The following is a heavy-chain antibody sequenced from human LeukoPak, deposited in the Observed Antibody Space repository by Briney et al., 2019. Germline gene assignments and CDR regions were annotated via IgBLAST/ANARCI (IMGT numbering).Heavy chain of an antibody. CDR3: ARDGTSTDDY. CDR2: ISGNNDNP. D-gene: IGHD2-2*01. V-gene: IGHV1-18*01. Sequence: ASVTVSFKTSGYTFSNFGINWVRQAPGQGLEWMGWISGNNDNPNYVQKFQGRFTVTTDSSTSTAYMELRNLTFDDTAVYCCARDGTSTDDYWGQGTLVTASS. CDR1: GYTFSNFG. J-gene: IGHJ4*02.